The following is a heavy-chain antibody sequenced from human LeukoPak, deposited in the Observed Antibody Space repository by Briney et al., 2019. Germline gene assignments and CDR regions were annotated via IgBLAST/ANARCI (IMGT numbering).Heavy chain of an antibody. CDR1: GGTFSSYA. CDR3: ASSTPSIAARPQPSLYNWFDP. Sequence: ASVKVSCKASGGTFSSYAISWVRQAPGQGLEWMGGIIPIFGTANYAQKFQGRVTITADESTSTAYMELSSLRSEDTAVYYCASSTPSIAARPQPSLYNWFDPWGQGTLVTVSS. J-gene: IGHJ5*02. D-gene: IGHD6-6*01. CDR2: IIPIFGTA. V-gene: IGHV1-69*13.